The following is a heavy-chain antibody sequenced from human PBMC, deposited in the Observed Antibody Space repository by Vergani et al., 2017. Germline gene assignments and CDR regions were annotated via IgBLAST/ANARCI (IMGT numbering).Heavy chain of an antibody. CDR3: TTDSDSPYYYYYYMDV. V-gene: IGHV3-15*01. Sequence: EVQLVESGGGLVKPGGSLRLSCAASGFTFSNAWMSWVRQAPGKGLEWVGRIKSKTDGGTTDYAAPVKGRFTISRDDSKNTLYLQMNSLKTEDTAVYYCTTDSDSPYYYYYYMDVWGKGTTVTVSS. D-gene: IGHD3-22*01. CDR2: IKSKTDGGTT. J-gene: IGHJ6*03. CDR1: GFTFSNAW.